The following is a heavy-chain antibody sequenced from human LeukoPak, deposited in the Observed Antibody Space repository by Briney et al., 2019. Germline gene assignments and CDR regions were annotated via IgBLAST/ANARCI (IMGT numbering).Heavy chain of an antibody. J-gene: IGHJ4*02. D-gene: IGHD3-10*01. CDR2: IYPGDSDD. Sequence: GEALKTSWKGSGYSFTNYWIGWVRPMPGKGVEWVGIIYPGDSDDRYSPSFQGQVTISADKSISTAYLQWSSLTAVDTAMYYCARPGGSGSYGLDYWGQGTRVPVSA. CDR3: ARPGGSGSYGLDY. V-gene: IGHV5-51*01. CDR1: GYSFTNYW.